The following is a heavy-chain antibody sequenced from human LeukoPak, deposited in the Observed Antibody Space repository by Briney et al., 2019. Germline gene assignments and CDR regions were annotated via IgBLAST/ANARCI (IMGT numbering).Heavy chain of an antibody. V-gene: IGHV4-34*01. CDR3: VRHDGRGGATMGAFDS. J-gene: IGHJ5*01. Sequence: SETLSLTCAVYGGSFSGHYWSWIRQPPGKGLEWIGEINHSGSINYNPSLKSRVSISVDTSKNQFSLEVTSVTAADTAVYYCVRHDGRGGATMGAFDSWGQGSLVTVSS. CDR1: GGSFSGHY. D-gene: IGHD5-12*01. CDR2: INHSGSI.